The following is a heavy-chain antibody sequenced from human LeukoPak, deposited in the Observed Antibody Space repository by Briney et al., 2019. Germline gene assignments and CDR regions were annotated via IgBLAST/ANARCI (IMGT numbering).Heavy chain of an antibody. CDR1: GFTFSTHD. CDR3: AKDRGDWGDQDY. CDR2: ISGSGGST. Sequence: PGGSLRLSCAASGFTFSTHDLNWVRQAPGKGLEWVSTISGSGGSTYYADSVKGRFTISRDNSKNTLYLQMNSLRAEDTAVFYCAKDRGDWGDQDYWGQGTLVTVSS. J-gene: IGHJ4*02. V-gene: IGHV3-23*01. D-gene: IGHD2-21*02.